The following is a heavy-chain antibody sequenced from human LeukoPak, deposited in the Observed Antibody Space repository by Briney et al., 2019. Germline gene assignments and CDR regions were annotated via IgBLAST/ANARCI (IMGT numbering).Heavy chain of an antibody. D-gene: IGHD3-10*01. Sequence: ASVKVSCKASGYTFTSYYMHWVRQAPGQGLEWMGWINPNSGGTNYAQKFQGRVTMTRDTSISTAYMELSRLRSDDTAVYYCARRGGGREHYFDYWGQGTLVTVSS. CDR1: GYTFTSYY. V-gene: IGHV1-2*02. J-gene: IGHJ4*02. CDR3: ARRGGGREHYFDY. CDR2: INPNSGGT.